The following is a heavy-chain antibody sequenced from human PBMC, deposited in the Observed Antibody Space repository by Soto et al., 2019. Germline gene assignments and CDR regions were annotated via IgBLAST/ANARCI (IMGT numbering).Heavy chain of an antibody. V-gene: IGHV4-39*01. CDR1: GGAISSSSYY. CDR2: IYYSGST. CDR3: ARVFECELLQGFDY. D-gene: IGHD1-26*01. J-gene: IGHJ4*01. Sequence: TCTVSGGAISSSSYYGGWIRQPPGKVLEWIGIIYYSGSTYYNPSLKSRVTISVDTSKNQFSPKLSSVTAADTAVYYCARVFECELLQGFDYWGHGTLLTASS.